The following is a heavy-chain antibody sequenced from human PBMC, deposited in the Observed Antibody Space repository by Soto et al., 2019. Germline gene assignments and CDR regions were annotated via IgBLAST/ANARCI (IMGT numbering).Heavy chain of an antibody. Sequence: EVQLVESGGGLVQPGGSLRLSCAASGFTFSSYWMSWVRQAPGKGLEWVANIKQDGSEKYYVDSVKGRFTISRDNAKNSLYLQMNSLRAEDTAVYYCARVGSSSWFSTYNWFDPWGQGTLVTVSS. CDR2: IKQDGSEK. V-gene: IGHV3-7*01. J-gene: IGHJ5*02. CDR3: ARVGSSSWFSTYNWFDP. CDR1: GFTFSSYW. D-gene: IGHD6-13*01.